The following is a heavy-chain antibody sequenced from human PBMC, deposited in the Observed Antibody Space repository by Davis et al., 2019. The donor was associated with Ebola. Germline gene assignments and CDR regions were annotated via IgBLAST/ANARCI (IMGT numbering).Heavy chain of an antibody. CDR3: ARGLNYGHDY. J-gene: IGHJ4*02. Sequence: ASVKVSCKASGYTFTGYNMHWVRQAPGQGLEWMGRIIPNSGGTNYAQKFQGRVTMTRDTSISTAYMELSSLRSDDTAVYFCARGLNYGHDYWGQGTLVTVSS. D-gene: IGHD3-10*01. V-gene: IGHV1-2*06. CDR1: GYTFTGYN. CDR2: IIPNSGGT.